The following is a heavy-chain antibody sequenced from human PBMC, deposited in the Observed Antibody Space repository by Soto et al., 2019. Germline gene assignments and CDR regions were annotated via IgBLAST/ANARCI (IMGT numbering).Heavy chain of an antibody. Sequence: GGSLRLSCAASGFTFDDYAMHWVRQAPGKGLEWVSGISWNSGSIGYADSVKGRFTISRDNAKNSLYLQMNSLRAEDTALYYCAKSPGGPAALYYFDYWGQGTLVTVSS. CDR2: ISWNSGSI. D-gene: IGHD2-2*01. CDR1: GFTFDDYA. V-gene: IGHV3-9*01. CDR3: AKSPGGPAALYYFDY. J-gene: IGHJ4*02.